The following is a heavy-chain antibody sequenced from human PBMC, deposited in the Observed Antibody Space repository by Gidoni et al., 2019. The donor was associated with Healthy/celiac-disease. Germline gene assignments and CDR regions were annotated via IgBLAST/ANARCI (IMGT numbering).Heavy chain of an antibody. CDR3: ARSPYNWNYDWYFDL. CDR2: IIPIVGTA. CDR1: GGTFSSYA. Sequence: QVQLVQSGAEVKKPGSSVKVSCKASGGTFSSYAISWVRQAPGQGLEWLGGIIPIVGTANYAQKFQGRVTITADESTSTAYMELSSLRSEDTAVYYCARSPYNWNYDWYFDLWGRGTLVTVSS. V-gene: IGHV1-69*01. D-gene: IGHD1-7*01. J-gene: IGHJ2*01.